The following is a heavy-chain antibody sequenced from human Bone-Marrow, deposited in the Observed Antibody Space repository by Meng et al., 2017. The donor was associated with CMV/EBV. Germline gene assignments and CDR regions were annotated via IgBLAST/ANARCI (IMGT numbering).Heavy chain of an antibody. Sequence: GESLKISCAASGFTFSSHWMTWVRQAPGKGLEWVANINQDGSQKNYVDSVKGRFTISRDNAKNSLFLQMNSLRAEDTAVYYCARVAAAGRGMDVWGQGNTVNVAS. CDR1: GFTFSSHW. J-gene: IGHJ6*02. CDR2: INQDGSQK. CDR3: ARVAAAGRGMDV. D-gene: IGHD6-13*01. V-gene: IGHV3-7*04.